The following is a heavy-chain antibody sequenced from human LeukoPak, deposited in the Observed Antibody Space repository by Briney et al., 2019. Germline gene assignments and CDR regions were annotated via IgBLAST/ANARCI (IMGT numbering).Heavy chain of an antibody. CDR1: GFTFSSYS. V-gene: IGHV3-21*01. Sequence: GGSLTLSCAASGFTFSSYSMNWVRQAPGKGLEWVASISSSSSYIYHADSVKGRFTISRDNAKNSLYLQMNSLRAEDTAVYYCARDTDPFYGMDVWGQGTTVTVSS. CDR2: ISSSSSYI. CDR3: ARDTDPFYGMDV. J-gene: IGHJ6*02. D-gene: IGHD2-8*02.